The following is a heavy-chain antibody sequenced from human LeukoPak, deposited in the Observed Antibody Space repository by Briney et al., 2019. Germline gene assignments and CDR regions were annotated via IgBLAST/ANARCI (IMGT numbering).Heavy chain of an antibody. CDR1: GFNVSNYN. Sequence: PGGSLRLSCTASGFNVSNYNMNWVRQAPGKGLEWVSFISTGRNTIYYADSVKGRFTISRDNSKNTLYLQMNSLRAEDTAVYYCAKDLYDSSSGGAFDIWGQGTMVTVSS. CDR2: ISTGRNTI. CDR3: AKDLYDSSSGGAFDI. V-gene: IGHV3-48*01. J-gene: IGHJ3*02. D-gene: IGHD6-13*01.